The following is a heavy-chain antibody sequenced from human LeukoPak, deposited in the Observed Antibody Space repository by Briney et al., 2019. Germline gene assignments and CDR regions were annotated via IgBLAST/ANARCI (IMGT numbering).Heavy chain of an antibody. CDR1: GGSIRSYY. CDR3: ARGSRSDYLDY. V-gene: IGHV4-59*01. Sequence: SETLSLTCTVSGGSIRSYYWSWIRQPPGKGLEWIGYIYYSGSTKYNPSLKSRVTISVDTSKNQFSLKLSSVTAADTAVYYCARGSRSDYLDYWGQGTLVTVSS. J-gene: IGHJ4*02. CDR2: IYYSGST.